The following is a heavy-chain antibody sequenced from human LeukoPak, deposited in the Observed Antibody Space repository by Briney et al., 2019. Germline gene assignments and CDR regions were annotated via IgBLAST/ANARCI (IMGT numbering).Heavy chain of an antibody. CDR1: GDSVSSNSAA. J-gene: IGHJ6*02. CDR3: ARGASSSHYGMDV. D-gene: IGHD6-13*01. Sequence: SQTLSLTRAISGDSVSSNSAAWNWIRQSPSRGLEWLGRTYYRSKWYNDYAVSVKSRITINQDTSKNQSSLQLNSVTPEDTAVYYCARGASSSHYGMDVWGQGTTVTVSS. V-gene: IGHV6-1*01. CDR2: TYYRSKWYN.